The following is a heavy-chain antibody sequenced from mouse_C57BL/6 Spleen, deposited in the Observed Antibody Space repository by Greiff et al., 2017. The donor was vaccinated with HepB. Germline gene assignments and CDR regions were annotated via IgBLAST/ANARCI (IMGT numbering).Heavy chain of an antibody. CDR3: ARHYFDY. V-gene: IGHV5-17*01. Sequence: EVKVEESGGGLVKPGGSLKLSCAASGFTFSDYGMHWVRQAPEKGLEWVAYISSGSSTIYYADTVKGRFTISRDNAKNTLFLQMTSLRSEDTAMYYCARHYFDYWGQGTTLTVSS. CDR2: ISSGSSTI. CDR1: GFTFSDYG. J-gene: IGHJ2*01.